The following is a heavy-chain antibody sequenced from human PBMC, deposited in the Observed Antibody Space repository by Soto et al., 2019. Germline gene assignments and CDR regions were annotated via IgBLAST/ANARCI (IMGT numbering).Heavy chain of an antibody. Sequence: GGSLRLSWAASGFSFSIYWMSWVRQAPGKGLEWVANIKHDGSDKYYVDSVKGRFTISRDNAKNSLYLQMNSLRAEDTAVYYCARNRRGDYWGQGTLVTVSS. CDR2: IKHDGSDK. CDR1: GFSFSIYW. CDR3: ARNRRGDY. J-gene: IGHJ4*02. D-gene: IGHD3-10*01. V-gene: IGHV3-7*05.